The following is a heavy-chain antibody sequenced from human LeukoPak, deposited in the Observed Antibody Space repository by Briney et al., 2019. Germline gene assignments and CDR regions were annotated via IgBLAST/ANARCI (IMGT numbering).Heavy chain of an antibody. CDR2: NSSSGSTL. V-gene: IGHV3-11*04. CDR3: ARDPERWLPRFDY. J-gene: IGHJ4*02. D-gene: IGHD5-24*01. Sequence: GVSLRLSCGAWGFIFWHYYVRWIRHARGEALVGGSHNSSSGSTLSYAHSVKGRFTISRDNAKNSLYLQMNSLRAEDTAVYYCARDPERWLPRFDYWGQGTLVTVSS. CDR1: GFIFWHYY.